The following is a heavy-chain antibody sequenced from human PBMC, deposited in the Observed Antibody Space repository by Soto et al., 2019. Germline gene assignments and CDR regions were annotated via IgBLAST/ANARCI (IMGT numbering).Heavy chain of an antibody. D-gene: IGHD2-15*01. J-gene: IGHJ5*02. CDR2: INHSGST. V-gene: IGHV4-34*01. CDR3: ARDLLYCSGGSCDWFDP. Sequence: SETLSLTCAVYGGSFSGYYWSWIRQPPGKGLEWIGEINHSGSTNYNPSLKSRVTISVDTSKNQFSLKLSPVTAADTAVYYCARDLLYCSGGSCDWFDPWGQGTLVTVSS. CDR1: GGSFSGYY.